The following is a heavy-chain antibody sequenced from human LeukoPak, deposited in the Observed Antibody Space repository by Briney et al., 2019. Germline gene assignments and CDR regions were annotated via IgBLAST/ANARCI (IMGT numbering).Heavy chain of an antibody. CDR1: GGSISSYY. D-gene: IGHD6-19*01. J-gene: IGHJ4*02. CDR3: ATSGWYLLPGIY. V-gene: IGHV4-59*04. CDR2: IYYSGST. Sequence: PSETLSLTCTVSGGSISSYYWSWIRQPPGKGLEWIGYIYYSGSTYYNPSLKSRATISVDTSKNQFSLKLSSVTAADTAVFYCATSGWYLLPGIYWGQGTLVTVSS.